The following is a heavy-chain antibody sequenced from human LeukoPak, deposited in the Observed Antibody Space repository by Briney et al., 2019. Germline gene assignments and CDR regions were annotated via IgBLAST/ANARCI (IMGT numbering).Heavy chain of an antibody. Sequence: SETLSLTCTVSGYSISSGYYWGWIRQPPGKGLEWIGSIYHSGSTYYNPSLKSRVTISVDTSKNQFSLKLSSVTAADTAVYYCARDDGYILRDWYFDLWGRGTLVTVSS. CDR2: IYHSGST. CDR1: GYSISSGYY. V-gene: IGHV4-38-2*02. D-gene: IGHD5-24*01. J-gene: IGHJ2*01. CDR3: ARDDGYILRDWYFDL.